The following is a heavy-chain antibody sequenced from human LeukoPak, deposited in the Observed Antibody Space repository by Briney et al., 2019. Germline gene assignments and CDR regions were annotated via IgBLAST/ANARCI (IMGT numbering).Heavy chain of an antibody. J-gene: IGHJ4*02. CDR2: IIPIFGTA. CDR3: ARDREATYDSSGYYVY. V-gene: IGHV1-69*05. CDR1: GGTFSSYA. D-gene: IGHD3-22*01. Sequence: SVKVSCKASGGTFSSYAISWVRQAPGQGLEWMGGIIPIFGTANYAQKFQGRVTITTDESTSTAYMELSSLRSEDTAVYYCARDREATYDSSGYYVYWGQGTLVTVSS.